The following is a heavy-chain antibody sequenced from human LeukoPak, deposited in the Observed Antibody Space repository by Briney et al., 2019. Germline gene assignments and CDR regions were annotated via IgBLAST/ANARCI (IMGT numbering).Heavy chain of an antibody. CDR1: GGSISSGSYY. J-gene: IGHJ4*02. Sequence: SETLSLTCTVSGGSISSGSYYWSWIRQPAGKGLECIGRIYTSGSTNYNPSLKSRVTISVDTSKNQFSLKLSSVTAADTAVYYCARVSGSYRWYFDYWGQGTLVTVSS. CDR2: IYTSGST. V-gene: IGHV4-61*02. D-gene: IGHD1-26*01. CDR3: ARVSGSYRWYFDY.